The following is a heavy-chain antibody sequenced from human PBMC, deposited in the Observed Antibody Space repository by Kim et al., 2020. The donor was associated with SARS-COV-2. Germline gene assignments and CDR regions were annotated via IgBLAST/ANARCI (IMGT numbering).Heavy chain of an antibody. CDR3: ASHYYVSSGYIIDY. V-gene: IGHV4-34*01. D-gene: IGHD3-22*01. Sequence: SETLSLTCAVYGGSFSGYYWSWIRQPPGKGLEWIGEINHSGSTNYNPSLKSRVTISVDTSKNQFSLKLSSVTAADTAVYYCASHYYVSSGYIIDYWGQGT. CDR1: GGSFSGYY. J-gene: IGHJ4*02. CDR2: INHSGST.